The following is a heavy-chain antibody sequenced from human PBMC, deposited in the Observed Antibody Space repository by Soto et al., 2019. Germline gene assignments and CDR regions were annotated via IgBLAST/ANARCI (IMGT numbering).Heavy chain of an antibody. V-gene: IGHV4-61*01. Sequence: SETLSLTCTVSGGSVSSGSYYWSWIRQPPGKGLEWIGYIYYSGSTNYNPSLKSRVTISVDTSKNQFSLKLSSVTAADTAVYYCARTLFTYGNWFDPWGQGTLVTVSS. J-gene: IGHJ5*02. D-gene: IGHD4-17*01. CDR1: GGSVSSGSYY. CDR3: ARTLFTYGNWFDP. CDR2: IYYSGST.